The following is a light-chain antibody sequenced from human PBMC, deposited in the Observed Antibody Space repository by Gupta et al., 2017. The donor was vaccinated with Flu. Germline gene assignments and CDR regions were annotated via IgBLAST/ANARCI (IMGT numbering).Light chain of an antibody. CDR3: QQYKNYPWT. V-gene: IGKV1-5*03. CDR1: QNIDSW. J-gene: IGKJ1*01. CDR2: KAS. Sequence: GDRVTITCRASQNIDSWLAWYQQRPGKAPRLLIYKASDLQSGVPSRFSGSGSETEFTLAISSLQPDDFATYYCQQYKNYPWTFGQGTKV.